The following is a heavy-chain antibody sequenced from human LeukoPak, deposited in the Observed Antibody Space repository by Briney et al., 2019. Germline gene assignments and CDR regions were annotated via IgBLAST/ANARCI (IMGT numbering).Heavy chain of an antibody. Sequence: GGSLRLSCAISGLTFHDYAMTWVRQAPGKGLEWVSTIVGDSSKTYYADSVKGRFTISRDNSNYMLFLHMNNLRAEDTAIYYCAKQPYNYYYLDVRGKGTTVTVSS. J-gene: IGHJ6*03. CDR2: IVGDSSKT. V-gene: IGHV3-23*01. D-gene: IGHD2-21*01. CDR1: GLTFHDYA. CDR3: AKQPYNYYYLDV.